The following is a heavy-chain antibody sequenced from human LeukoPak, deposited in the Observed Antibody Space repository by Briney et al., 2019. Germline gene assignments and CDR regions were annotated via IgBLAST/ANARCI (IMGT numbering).Heavy chain of an antibody. CDR2: ISSSSSYI. J-gene: IGHJ4*02. D-gene: IGHD6-13*01. V-gene: IGHV3-21*01. Sequence: GGSLRLSCAASGFTFSSYSMNWVRQAPGKGLEWVSSISSSSSYIYYADSVKGRFTISRDNAKNSLYLQMNSLRAEDTAVYYCARDRVAAAGRGIDYWGQGTLVAVSS. CDR1: GFTFSSYS. CDR3: ARDRVAAAGRGIDY.